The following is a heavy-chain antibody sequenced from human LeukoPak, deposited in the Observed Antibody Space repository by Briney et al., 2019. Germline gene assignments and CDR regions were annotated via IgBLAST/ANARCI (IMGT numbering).Heavy chain of an antibody. Sequence: SVKVSCKASGGTFSSYAISWVRQAPGQGLEWMGGIIPNFGTANYAQKFQGRVTITADESTSTAYMELSSLRSEDTAVYYCARPYYYGSEKGAFDPWGQGTLVTVSS. CDR1: GGTFSSYA. CDR2: IIPNFGTA. J-gene: IGHJ5*02. D-gene: IGHD3-10*01. V-gene: IGHV1-69*13. CDR3: ARPYYYGSEKGAFDP.